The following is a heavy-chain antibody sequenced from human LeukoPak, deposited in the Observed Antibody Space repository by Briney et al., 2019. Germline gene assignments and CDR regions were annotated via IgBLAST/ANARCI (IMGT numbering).Heavy chain of an antibody. D-gene: IGHD3-10*01. CDR2: IYYSGST. CDR1: GGSISSYY. CDR3: ARDNAPTMVRGVIPRYFDY. J-gene: IGHJ4*02. V-gene: IGHV4-59*01. Sequence: SETLSLTCTVSGGSISSYYWSWIRQPPGKGLEWIGYIYYSGSTNYNPSLKSRVTISVDTSKNQFSLKLSSVTAADTAVYYCARDNAPTMVRGVIPRYFDYWGQGTLVTVSS.